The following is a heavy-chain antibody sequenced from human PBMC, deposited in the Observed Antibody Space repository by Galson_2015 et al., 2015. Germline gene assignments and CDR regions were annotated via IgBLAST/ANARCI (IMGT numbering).Heavy chain of an antibody. CDR3: ATSNADVYCSGGSCYLDS. J-gene: IGHJ4*02. CDR2: LLPIYGTP. V-gene: IGHV1-69*13. CDR1: GGTFSIFA. Sequence: SVKVSCKASGGTFSIFAISWVRQAPGQRLEWMGGLLPIYGTPNYAQKFQGRVTITAEESTSTAYMELSSLTSEDTAVSYCATSNADVYCSGGSCYLDSWGQGTLVTVSS. D-gene: IGHD2-15*01.